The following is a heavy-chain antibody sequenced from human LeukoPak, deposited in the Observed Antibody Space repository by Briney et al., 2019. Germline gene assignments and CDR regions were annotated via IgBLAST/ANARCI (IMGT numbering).Heavy chain of an antibody. D-gene: IGHD3-9*01. CDR2: INQDGSER. Sequence: GGSLRLSCATSKFTFSIYWMTWVRQAPGKGLEWVANINQDGSERYYVDSVKGRFTISRDNAKDSLYLQMNSLRAEDTAVYYCASSRYYDILTGYYDAFDYWGQGTLVTVSS. CDR3: ASSRYYDILTGYYDAFDY. V-gene: IGHV3-7*01. CDR1: KFTFSIYW. J-gene: IGHJ4*02.